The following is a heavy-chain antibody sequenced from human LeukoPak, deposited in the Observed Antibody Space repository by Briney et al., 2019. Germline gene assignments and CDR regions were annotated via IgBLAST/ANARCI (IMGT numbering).Heavy chain of an antibody. CDR3: ARARLDDLGYYYYMDV. CDR1: GFTFSSYS. Sequence: GGSLRLSCAASGFTFSSYSMNWVRQAPGKGLEWVSSISSSSSCIYYADSVKGRFTISRDNAKNSLYLQMNSLRAEDTAVYYCARARLDDLGYYYYMDVWGKGTTVTVSS. J-gene: IGHJ6*03. D-gene: IGHD3-16*01. CDR2: ISSSSSCI. V-gene: IGHV3-21*01.